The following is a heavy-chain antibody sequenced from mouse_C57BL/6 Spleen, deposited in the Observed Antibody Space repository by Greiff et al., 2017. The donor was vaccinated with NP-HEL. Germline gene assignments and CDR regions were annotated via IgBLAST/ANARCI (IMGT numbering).Heavy chain of an antibody. Sequence: EVQLVESGGGLVKPGGSLKLSCAASGFTFSDYGMHWVRQAPEKGLEWVAYISSGSSTIYYADTVKGRFTISRDNAKNTLFLQMTSLRSEDTAMYYCASPGTTVVATDYAMDYWGQGTSVTVSS. CDR3: ASPGTTVVATDYAMDY. J-gene: IGHJ4*01. CDR1: GFTFSDYG. V-gene: IGHV5-17*01. CDR2: ISSGSSTI. D-gene: IGHD1-1*01.